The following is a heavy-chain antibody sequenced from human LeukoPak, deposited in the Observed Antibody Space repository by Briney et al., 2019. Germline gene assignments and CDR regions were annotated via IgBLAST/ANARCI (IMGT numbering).Heavy chain of an antibody. CDR3: ARDWFGSSSWSEYFDY. Sequence: ASVKVSCKASGYTFTGYYMHWVRQAPGRGLEWMGWINPNSGGTNYAQKFQGRVTMTRDTSISTAYMELGRLRSDDTAVYYCARDWFGSSSWSEYFDYWGQGTLVTVSS. J-gene: IGHJ4*02. D-gene: IGHD6-13*01. CDR2: INPNSGGT. CDR1: GYTFTGYY. V-gene: IGHV1-2*02.